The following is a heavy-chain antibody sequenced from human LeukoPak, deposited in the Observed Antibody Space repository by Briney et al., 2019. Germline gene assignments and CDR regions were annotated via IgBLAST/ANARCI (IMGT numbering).Heavy chain of an antibody. J-gene: IGHJ4*02. Sequence: SETLSLTCTVSGGSISSSSYYWGWIRQPPGKGLEWIGSIYYSGSTYYNPSLKSRVTISVDTSKNQFSLKLNSVTAADTAVYYCARGRDGYNFLNRGEYYYFDYWGQGTLVTVSS. CDR2: IYYSGST. D-gene: IGHD5-24*01. V-gene: IGHV4-39*07. CDR1: GGSISSSSYY. CDR3: ARGRDGYNFLNRGEYYYFDY.